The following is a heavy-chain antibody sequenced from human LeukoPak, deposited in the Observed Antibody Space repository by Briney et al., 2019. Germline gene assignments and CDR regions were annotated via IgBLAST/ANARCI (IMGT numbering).Heavy chain of an antibody. CDR1: GGSFSGYY. CDR3: ARDPTAVAGNPHAFDI. CDR2: IYYSGST. V-gene: IGHV4-59*01. J-gene: IGHJ3*02. Sequence: SETLSLTCAVYGGSFSGYYWSWIRQPPGKGLEWIGYIYYSGSTNYNPSLKSRVTISVDTSKNQFSLKLSSVTAADTAVYYCARDPTAVAGNPHAFDIWGQGTMVTVSS. D-gene: IGHD6-19*01.